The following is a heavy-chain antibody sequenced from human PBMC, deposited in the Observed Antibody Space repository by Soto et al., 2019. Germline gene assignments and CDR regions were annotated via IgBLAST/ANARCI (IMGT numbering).Heavy chain of an antibody. D-gene: IGHD6-19*01. J-gene: IGHJ6*02. CDR1: GYTFTSYG. V-gene: IGHV1-18*04. Sequence: QVQLVQSGAEVKKPGASVKVSCKASGYTFTSYGISWVRQAPGQGLEWMGWISAYNGNTNYAQKLQGRVTMTTDTSTSTAYMELRSLRSDDTAVYYCARERYSSGWGVYYYYGIDVWGQGTTVTVSS. CDR2: ISAYNGNT. CDR3: ARERYSSGWGVYYYYGIDV.